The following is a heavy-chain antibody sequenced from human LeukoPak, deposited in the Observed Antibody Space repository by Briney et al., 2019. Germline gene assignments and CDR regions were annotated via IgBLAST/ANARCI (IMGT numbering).Heavy chain of an antibody. J-gene: IGHJ3*02. CDR2: ISSSGSTI. CDR1: GFTFSDYY. V-gene: IGHV3-11*01. CDR3: ARAEDYYDRSGYDI. Sequence: GGSLRLSCAASGFTFSDYYMSWIRQAPGKGLEWVSYISSSGSTIYYADSVKGRFTISRDNAKNSLYLQMNSLRAEDTAVYYCARAEDYYDRSGYDIWGQGTMVTVSS. D-gene: IGHD3-22*01.